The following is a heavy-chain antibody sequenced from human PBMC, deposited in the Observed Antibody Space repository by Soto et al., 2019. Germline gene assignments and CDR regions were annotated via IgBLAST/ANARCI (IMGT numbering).Heavy chain of an antibody. CDR2: ISYDGSNK. CDR3: ARTVRGVGAYYFDY. D-gene: IGHD3-10*01. J-gene: IGHJ4*02. CDR1: GFTFSSYA. V-gene: IGHV3-30-3*01. Sequence: QVQLVESGGGVVQPGRSLRLSCAASGFTFSSYAMHWVRQAPGTGLEWVAVISYDGSNKYYADSVKGRFTISRDNSKNTLYLQMNSLRAEDTAVYYCARTVRGVGAYYFDYWGQGTLVTVSS.